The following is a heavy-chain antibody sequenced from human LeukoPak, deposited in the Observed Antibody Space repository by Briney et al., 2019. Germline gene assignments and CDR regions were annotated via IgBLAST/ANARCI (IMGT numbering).Heavy chain of an antibody. D-gene: IGHD3-22*01. CDR2: INPNSGGT. J-gene: IGHJ6*03. V-gene: IGHV1-2*02. CDR1: GYTFTGYY. Sequence: ASVKVSCKASGYTFTGYYIHWVRQAPGQGLEWMGWINPNSGGTNYAQKFQGRVTMTRDTSSSTAYMELSRLRSDDTAMYYCARDGQGYYYDSSGTSVYYYYYYMDVWGKGTTDTVSS. CDR3: ARDGQGYYYDSSGTSVYYYYYYMDV.